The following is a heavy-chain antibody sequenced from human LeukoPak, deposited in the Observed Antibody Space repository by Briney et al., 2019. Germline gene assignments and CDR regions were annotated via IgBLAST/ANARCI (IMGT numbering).Heavy chain of an antibody. CDR1: GYTFTSYG. CDR3: ASVPDYCSSTSCYTSGY. J-gene: IGHJ4*02. D-gene: IGHD2-2*02. Sequence: ASVKVSCKASGYTFTSYGISWVRQAPGQGLEWMGWISAYNGNTNYAQKLQGRVTMTTDTSTSTAYMELRSLRSDDTAVYYCASVPDYCSSTSCYTSGYWGQGTLVTVSS. V-gene: IGHV1-18*01. CDR2: ISAYNGNT.